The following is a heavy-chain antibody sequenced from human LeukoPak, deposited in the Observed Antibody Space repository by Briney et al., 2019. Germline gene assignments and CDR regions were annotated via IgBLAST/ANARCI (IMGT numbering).Heavy chain of an antibody. V-gene: IGHV3-23*01. CDR3: AKGGRADTIFGVVTKHYYYYMDV. Sequence: GGSQRLSCAASGFTFSSYAMSWVRQAPGKGLEWVSGISGSGGTTYHADSVKGRFTISRDKSKNTLYLQMNSLRAEDTAVYYCAKGGRADTIFGVVTKHYYYYMDVWGKGTTVTVSS. J-gene: IGHJ6*03. CDR2: ISGSGGTT. CDR1: GFTFSSYA. D-gene: IGHD3-3*01.